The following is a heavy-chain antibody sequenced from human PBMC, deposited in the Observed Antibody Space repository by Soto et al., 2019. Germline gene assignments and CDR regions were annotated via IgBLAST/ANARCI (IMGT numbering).Heavy chain of an antibody. CDR1: GGSVSSGSYY. J-gene: IGHJ4*02. V-gene: IGHV4-61*01. Sequence: SETLSLTCTVSGGSVSSGSYYWSWIRQPPGKGLEWIGYIYYSGSTNYNPSLKSRVTISVDTSKNQFSLKLSSVTAADTAVYYCARGDFWSGYYPKYYFDYWGQGTLVTAPQ. D-gene: IGHD3-3*01. CDR2: IYYSGST. CDR3: ARGDFWSGYYPKYYFDY.